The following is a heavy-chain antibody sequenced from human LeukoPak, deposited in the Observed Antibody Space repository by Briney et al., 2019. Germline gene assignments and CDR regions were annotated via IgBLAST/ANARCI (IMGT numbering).Heavy chain of an antibody. V-gene: IGHV3-21*01. Sequence: GGSLRLSCAASGFTFSSYSMNWVRQAPGKGLEWVSSISSSSSYIYYADSVKGRFTISRDNARNSLYLQMNSLRAEDTAGYYCARVPYYYDSSGYRGGYYYYYGMDVWGQGTTVTVSS. D-gene: IGHD3-22*01. CDR1: GFTFSSYS. CDR3: ARVPYYYDSSGYRGGYYYYYGMDV. J-gene: IGHJ6*02. CDR2: ISSSSSYI.